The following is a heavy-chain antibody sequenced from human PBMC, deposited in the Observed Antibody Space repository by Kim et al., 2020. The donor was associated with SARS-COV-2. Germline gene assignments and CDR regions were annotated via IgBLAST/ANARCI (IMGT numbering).Heavy chain of an antibody. CDR1: GGSISSYY. D-gene: IGHD6-19*01. J-gene: IGHJ4*02. V-gene: IGHV4-59*08. CDR3: STRVAVPGDSFYV. Sequence: SETLSLTCTVSGGSISSYYWSWIRQAPGKGLEWVWYIYYSGSSNCNPSPKSRGTITVDTSTNQFSLMPRTVTAADTAVDYCSTRVAVPGDSFYVWGKGT. CDR2: IYYSGSS.